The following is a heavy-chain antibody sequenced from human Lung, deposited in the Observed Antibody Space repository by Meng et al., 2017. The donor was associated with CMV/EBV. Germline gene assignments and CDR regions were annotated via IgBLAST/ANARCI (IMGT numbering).Heavy chain of an antibody. CDR2: IKSDGSST. D-gene: IGHD1-7*01. V-gene: IGHV3-74*01. Sequence: LTXVAPGFTFSSYWMHWVRQAQGKGLVWVSRIKSDGSSTAYADSVGSRFTISRDNAKNTLSHQMNSLRADDTAVYYCARENYRQYYYYGMDVWGQGTXVTVSS. CDR1: GFTFSSYW. CDR3: ARENYRQYYYYGMDV. J-gene: IGHJ6*02.